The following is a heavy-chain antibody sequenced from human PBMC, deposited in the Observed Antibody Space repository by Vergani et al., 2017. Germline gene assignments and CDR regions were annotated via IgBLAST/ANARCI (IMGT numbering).Heavy chain of an antibody. V-gene: IGHV3-13*01. D-gene: IGHD6-19*01. J-gene: IGHJ6*04. CDR1: GFTFSSND. CDR3: AKEFCATCNCCGWNHLDV. Sequence: VESGGGLVQPGGFMRLSCTVSGFTFSSNDFHWVRQTAGKGLEWVSSIGVDGDSYYADSVKGRFTISSDKGQSFLYLDMDNLRVEDTAVYFCAKEFCATCNCCGWNHLDVWGEGTLVTVSS. CDR2: IGVDGDS.